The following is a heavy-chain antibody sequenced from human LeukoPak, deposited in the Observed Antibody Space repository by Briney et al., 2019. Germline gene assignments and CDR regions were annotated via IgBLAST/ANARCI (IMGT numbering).Heavy chain of an antibody. V-gene: IGHV3-21*01. CDR2: ISSSSSYI. Sequence: PGESLRLSCAASGFTFSSYSMNWVRQAPGKGLEWFSSISSSSSYIYYAASVKGRFTISRDNAKNSLYLQMNSLRAEDTAVYYCARMRYSSGWSDAFDIWGQGTMVTVSS. CDR1: GFTFSSYS. D-gene: IGHD6-19*01. CDR3: ARMRYSSGWSDAFDI. J-gene: IGHJ3*02.